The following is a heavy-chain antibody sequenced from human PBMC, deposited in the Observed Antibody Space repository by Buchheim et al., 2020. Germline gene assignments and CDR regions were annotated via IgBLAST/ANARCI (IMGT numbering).Heavy chain of an antibody. Sequence: QVQLVESGGGVVQPGRSLRLSCAASGFTFRTYGMHWVRQAPGKGLEWVAVIANDGNDKKYADSVKGRFSISRENYKNALFFQMNSLRAEDSAVYYCAKDSKTAAAGYYFDCWGQGTL. J-gene: IGHJ4*02. V-gene: IGHV3-30*18. CDR2: IANDGNDK. CDR3: AKDSKTAAAGYYFDC. CDR1: GFTFRTYG. D-gene: IGHD6-13*01.